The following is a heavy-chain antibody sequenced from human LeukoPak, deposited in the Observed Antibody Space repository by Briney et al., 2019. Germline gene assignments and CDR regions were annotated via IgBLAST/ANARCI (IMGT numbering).Heavy chain of an antibody. Sequence: GGSLRLSCAASDFTFSNAWMNWVRQAPGKGLEWVSRIKSKSDGGTRDYAAPVKGRFIISRDDSKNMLYLEMNSLKTEDTAVYYCTSVSGWFGELTEIDYWGQGTLVTVSS. V-gene: IGHV3-15*07. J-gene: IGHJ4*02. CDR1: DFTFSNAW. CDR3: TSVSGWFGELTEIDY. D-gene: IGHD3-10*01. CDR2: IKSKSDGGTR.